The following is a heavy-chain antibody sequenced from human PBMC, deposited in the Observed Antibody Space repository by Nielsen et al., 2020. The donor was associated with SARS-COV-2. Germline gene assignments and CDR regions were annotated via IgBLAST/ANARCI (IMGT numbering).Heavy chain of an antibody. Sequence: SETLSLTCTVSGGSISSYYWSWIRQPAGKGLEWIGRIYTSGSTNYNPSLKSRVTMSVDTSKNQFSLKLSSVTAADTAVYYCARGRAYCSSTSCYLYGMDVWGQGTTVTVSS. J-gene: IGHJ6*02. CDR2: IYTSGST. CDR1: GGSISSYY. CDR3: ARGRAYCSSTSCYLYGMDV. V-gene: IGHV4-4*07. D-gene: IGHD2-2*01.